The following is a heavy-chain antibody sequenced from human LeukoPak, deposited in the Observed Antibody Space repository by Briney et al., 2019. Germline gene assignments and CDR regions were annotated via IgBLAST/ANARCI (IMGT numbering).Heavy chain of an antibody. Sequence: SETLSLTCTVSGGSISSSSYYWGWIRQPPGKGLEWIGSIYYSGSTYYNPSLKSRVTISVDTSKNQFSLKLSSVTAADTAVYYCARNITIFGVVKSRGQGTLVTVSS. D-gene: IGHD3-3*01. V-gene: IGHV4-39*01. J-gene: IGHJ4*02. CDR2: IYYSGST. CDR3: ARNITIFGVVKS. CDR1: GGSISSSSYY.